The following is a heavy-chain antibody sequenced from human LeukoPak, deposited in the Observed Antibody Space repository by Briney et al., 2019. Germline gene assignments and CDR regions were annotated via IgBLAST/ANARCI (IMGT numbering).Heavy chain of an antibody. J-gene: IGHJ4*02. CDR3: TRPISSGYYPFDS. CDR1: GGSISSSSYY. Sequence: SETLSLTCTVSGGSISSSSYYWGWIRQPPGKGLEWIGSIYYSGSTYYNPSLKSRVTISVDTSKNQFSLKLSSVTAAGTAVYYCTRPISSGYYPFDSWGQGTLVTVSS. V-gene: IGHV4-39*01. D-gene: IGHD3-22*01. CDR2: IYYSGST.